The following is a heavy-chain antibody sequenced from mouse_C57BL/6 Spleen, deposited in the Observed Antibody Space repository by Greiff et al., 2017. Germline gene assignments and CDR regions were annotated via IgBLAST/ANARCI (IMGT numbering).Heavy chain of an antibody. V-gene: IGHV5-17*01. Sequence: DVHLVESGGGLVKPGGSLKLSCAASGFTFSDYGMHWVRQAPEKGLEWVAYISSGSSTIYYADTVKGRFTISRDNAKNTLFLQMTSLRSEDTAMYYCARGPYYSNRDWYFDVWGTGTTVTVSS. CDR3: ARGPYYSNRDWYFDV. J-gene: IGHJ1*03. D-gene: IGHD2-5*01. CDR2: ISSGSSTI. CDR1: GFTFSDYG.